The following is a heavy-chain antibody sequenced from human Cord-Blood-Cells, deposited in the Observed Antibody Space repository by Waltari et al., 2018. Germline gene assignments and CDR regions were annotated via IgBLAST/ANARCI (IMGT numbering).Heavy chain of an antibody. D-gene: IGHD3-10*01. V-gene: IGHV1-2*02. J-gene: IGHJ4*02. Sequence: QVQLVQSGAEVQKPGASVKVSCKAPGYPFTGSYMHWVRQPPGQGLEWMGWINPNSGGTNYAQKFQGRVTMTRDTSISTAYMELSRLRSDDTAVYYCARDYYGSGSYPPFDYWGQGTLVTVSS. CDR2: INPNSGGT. CDR1: GYPFTGSY. CDR3: ARDYYGSGSYPPFDY.